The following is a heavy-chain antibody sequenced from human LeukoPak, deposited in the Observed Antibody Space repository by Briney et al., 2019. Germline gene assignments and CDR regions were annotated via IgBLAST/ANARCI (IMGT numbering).Heavy chain of an antibody. CDR1: GGSISSYY. V-gene: IGHV4-59*01. Sequence: PSETLSLTCTVSGGSISSYYWSWIRQPPGKGLEWIGYIYYSGSTNYNPSLKSRVTISVDTSKNQFSLKLSSVTAADTAVYYCARVGHLNYDFWSGYPDDYWGQGTLVTVSS. CDR2: IYYSGST. D-gene: IGHD3-3*01. CDR3: ARVGHLNYDFWSGYPDDY. J-gene: IGHJ4*02.